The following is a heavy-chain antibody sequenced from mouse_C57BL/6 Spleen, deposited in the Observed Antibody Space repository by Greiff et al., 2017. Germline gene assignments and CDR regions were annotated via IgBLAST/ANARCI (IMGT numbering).Heavy chain of an antibody. Sequence: VQLQQSGAELVRPGASVKLSCTASGFNIKDYYMHWVKQRPEQGLEWIGRIDPEDGDTEYAPKFQGKATMTADTSSNTAYLQLSSLTSEDTAVYYCTPLITTVGAMDYWGQGTSVTVAS. CDR1: GFNIKDYY. J-gene: IGHJ4*01. V-gene: IGHV14-1*01. CDR3: TPLITTVGAMDY. CDR2: IDPEDGDT. D-gene: IGHD1-1*01.